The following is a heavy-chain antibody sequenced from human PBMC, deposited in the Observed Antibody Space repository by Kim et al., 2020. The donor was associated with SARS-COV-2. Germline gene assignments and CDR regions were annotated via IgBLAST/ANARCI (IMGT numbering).Heavy chain of an antibody. CDR3: ATIRNQYYFGLDV. Sequence: NHSPSFQAHVTISADKSISTAYLQWSSLKASDTAMYYCATIRNQYYFGLDVWGQGTTVTVSS. D-gene: IGHD2-2*01. J-gene: IGHJ6*02. V-gene: IGHV5-10-1*01.